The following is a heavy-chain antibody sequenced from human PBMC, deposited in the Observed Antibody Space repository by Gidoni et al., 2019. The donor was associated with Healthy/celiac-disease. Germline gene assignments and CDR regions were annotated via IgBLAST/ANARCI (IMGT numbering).Heavy chain of an antibody. CDR3: ARHARITIFGVVSEDYFDY. V-gene: IGHV4-39*01. D-gene: IGHD3-3*01. J-gene: IGHJ4*02. Sequence: STYYNPSLKSRVTISVDTSKNQFSLKPSSVTAADTAVYYCARHARITIFGVVSEDYFDYWGQGTLVTVSS. CDR2: ST.